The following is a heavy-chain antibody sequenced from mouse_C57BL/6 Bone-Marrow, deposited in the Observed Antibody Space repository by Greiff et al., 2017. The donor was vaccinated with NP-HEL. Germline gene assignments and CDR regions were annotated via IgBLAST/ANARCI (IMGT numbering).Heavy chain of an antibody. CDR2: IHPSDSDT. Sequence: VQLQQSGAELVRPGASVKLSCTASGFNIKDDYMHWVKQRPGQGLEWIGRIHPSDSDTNYNQKFKGKATLTVDKSSSTAYMQLSSLTSEDSAVYYCAIPHGYAGDYWGQGTTLTVSS. CDR3: AIPHGYAGDY. V-gene: IGHV1-74*01. J-gene: IGHJ2*01. D-gene: IGHD2-2*01. CDR1: GFNIKDDY.